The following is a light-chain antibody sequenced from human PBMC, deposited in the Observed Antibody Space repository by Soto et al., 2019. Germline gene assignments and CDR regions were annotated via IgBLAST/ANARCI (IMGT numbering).Light chain of an antibody. CDR3: QQRSNWPT. Sequence: EIVLTQSPATLSLSPGERATLSCRASQSVSSYLAWYQQKPGQAPRLLIYDASNRATGIPARFSGSGSGTDFTLNISSLEPEDFAVYYCQQRSNWPTFGPGTKVDI. CDR2: DAS. CDR1: QSVSSY. J-gene: IGKJ3*01. V-gene: IGKV3-11*01.